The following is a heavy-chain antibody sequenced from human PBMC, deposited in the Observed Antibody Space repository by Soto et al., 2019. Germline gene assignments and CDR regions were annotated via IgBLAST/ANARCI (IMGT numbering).Heavy chain of an antibody. CDR3: AREYGLAVQVPAY. D-gene: IGHD3-16*01. CDR1: GFTFSSYA. V-gene: IGHV3-30-3*01. Sequence: PGGSLRLSCAASGFTFSSYAMHWVRQAPGKGLEWVAVISNDGSNKHYADSVKGRFTISRDNSKNTLYLQMSSLRADDTAVYYCAREYGLAVQVPAYWGQGTLVTVSS. CDR2: ISNDGSNK. J-gene: IGHJ4*02.